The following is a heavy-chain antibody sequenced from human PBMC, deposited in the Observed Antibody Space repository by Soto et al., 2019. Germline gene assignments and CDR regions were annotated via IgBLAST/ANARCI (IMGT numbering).Heavy chain of an antibody. CDR2: ISAYNGNT. V-gene: IGHV1-18*04. CDR3: ARFLDSGSYFVSLNFDY. CDR1: GYTFTSYG. Sequence: QVQLVQSGAEVKKPGASVKVSCKASGYTFTSYGISWVRQAPGQGLEWMGWISAYNGNTNYAQKLQGRVTMTTDTATSTAYMELRSLRSDDTAVYYCARFLDSGSYFVSLNFDYWGQGTLVTVSS. J-gene: IGHJ4*02. D-gene: IGHD1-26*01.